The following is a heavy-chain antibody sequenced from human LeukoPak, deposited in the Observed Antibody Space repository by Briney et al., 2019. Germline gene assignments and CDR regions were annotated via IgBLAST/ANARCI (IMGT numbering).Heavy chain of an antibody. V-gene: IGHV3-23*01. CDR2: ISGSGGST. J-gene: IGHJ4*02. CDR1: GFTFSSYA. D-gene: IGHD2-2*01. Sequence: PGGSLRLSCAASGFTFSSYAMSWVRQAPGKGLEWVSAISGSGGSTYYADSVKGRFTVSRDNSKNTLYLQMNSLRAEDTAVYYCAKDRAIVVVALDYWGQGTLVTVSS. CDR3: AKDRAIVVVALDY.